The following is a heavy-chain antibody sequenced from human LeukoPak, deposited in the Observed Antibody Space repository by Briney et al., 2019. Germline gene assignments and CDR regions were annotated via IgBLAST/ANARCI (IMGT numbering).Heavy chain of an antibody. J-gene: IGHJ4*02. V-gene: IGHV4-59*08. CDR2: IYYSGST. CDR1: GGSISSYY. CDR3: ARSAGASVAVAGNFDY. Sequence: PSETLSLTCTVSGGSISSYYWSWIRQPPGKGLEWIGYIYYSGSTNYNPSLKSRVTISVDTSKNQFSLKLSSVTAADTAVYYCARSAGASVAVAGNFDYWGQGTLVTVSS. D-gene: IGHD6-19*01.